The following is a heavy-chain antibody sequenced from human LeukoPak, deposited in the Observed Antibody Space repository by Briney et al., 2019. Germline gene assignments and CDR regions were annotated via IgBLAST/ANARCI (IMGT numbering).Heavy chain of an antibody. J-gene: IGHJ3*02. CDR1: GYSFTSYW. CDR2: IYPGDSDT. D-gene: IGHD2-2*01. V-gene: IGHV5-51*01. CDR3: ARVPAANAFDI. Sequence: GESLQISCQGSGYSFTSYWIGWVRQMPGKGLEWMGIIYPGDSDTRYSPSFQGQVTISADKSISTAYLQWSSLKASDTAMYYCARVPAANAFDIWGQGTMVTVSS.